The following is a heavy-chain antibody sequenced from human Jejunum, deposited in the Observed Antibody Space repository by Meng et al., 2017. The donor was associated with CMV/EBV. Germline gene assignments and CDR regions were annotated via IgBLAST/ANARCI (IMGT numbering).Heavy chain of an antibody. Sequence: TFSNYLMHWVRQTPKGLDWFSRISGDGSSPAYADSVEGRFTISRDNAENTLFLQMDSLGAEDTAVYYCAREPYCSSTSCSRAFGPWGRGTLVTVSS. D-gene: IGHD2-2*01. J-gene: IGHJ5*02. CDR1: TFSNYL. V-gene: IGHV3-74*01. CDR3: AREPYCSSTSCSRAFGP. CDR2: ISGDGSSP.